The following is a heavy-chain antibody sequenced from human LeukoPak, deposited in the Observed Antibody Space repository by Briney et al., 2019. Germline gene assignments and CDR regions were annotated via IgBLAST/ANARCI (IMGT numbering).Heavy chain of an antibody. CDR2: ISSTGTTI. Sequence: GGSLRLSCAASGFTFSNYNMNWVRQAPGKGLEWVSYISSTGTTIYYADSVKGRFTISRDNAKNSLYLQMNSLRAEDTAVYRCAMYYDSSGKNYWGQGTLVTVSS. V-gene: IGHV3-48*01. CDR3: AMYYDSSGKNY. J-gene: IGHJ4*02. D-gene: IGHD3-22*01. CDR1: GFTFSNYN.